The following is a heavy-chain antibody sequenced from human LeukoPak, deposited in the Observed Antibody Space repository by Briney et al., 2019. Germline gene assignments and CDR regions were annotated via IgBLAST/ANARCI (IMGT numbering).Heavy chain of an antibody. J-gene: IGHJ4*02. CDR1: GFIFSSYA. D-gene: IGHD5-18*01. CDR2: ISGSGGNT. V-gene: IGHV3-23*01. CDR3: AVEIGDTADY. Sequence: TGGSLRLSCAASGFIFSSYAMSWVRQAPGKGLEWVSDISGSGGNTYYADSVKGRFTISRDNSRNTLYLQMNSLTAEHTAVYYCAVEIGDTADYWGQGALVTVSS.